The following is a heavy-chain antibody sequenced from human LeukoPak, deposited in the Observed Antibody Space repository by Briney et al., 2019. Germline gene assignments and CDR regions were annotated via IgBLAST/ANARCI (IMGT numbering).Heavy chain of an antibody. D-gene: IGHD5-18*01. CDR1: GFTFSGFS. V-gene: IGHV3-7*01. Sequence: GGSLRLSCAASGFTFSGFSMSWVRQSPTKGLEWVANIKQDGSERYYVDSVKGRFTISRDNAKNSLYLQMNSLRAEDTAVYYCARKGYSLNWGQGTLVTVSS. CDR3: ARKGYSLN. J-gene: IGHJ4*02. CDR2: IKQDGSER.